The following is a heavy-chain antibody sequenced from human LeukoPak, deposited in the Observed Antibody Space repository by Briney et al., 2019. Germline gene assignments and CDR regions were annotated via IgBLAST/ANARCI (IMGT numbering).Heavy chain of an antibody. CDR3: AKAGGYCTNGVCYDFDY. CDR2: ISGSGGST. J-gene: IGHJ4*02. Sequence: GGSLRLSCAASGFTFSSYAMSWVRQAPGKGLEWVSAISGSGGSTYYADSVKGRFTISRDNSKNTLYLQMNSQRAEDTAVYYCAKAGGYCTNGVCYDFDYWGQGTLVTVSS. V-gene: IGHV3-23*01. CDR1: GFTFSSYA. D-gene: IGHD2-8*01.